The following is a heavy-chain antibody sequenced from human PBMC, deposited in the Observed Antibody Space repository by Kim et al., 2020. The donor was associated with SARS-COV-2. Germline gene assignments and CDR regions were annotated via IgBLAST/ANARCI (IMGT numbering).Heavy chain of an antibody. Sequence: GGSLRLSCAASGFTFSSYSMNWVRQAPGKGLEWVSSISSSSSYIYYADSVKGRFTISRDNAKNSLYLQMNSLRAEDTAVYYCAAPPDTFSGSYFAFDIWGQGTMVTVSS. CDR1: GFTFSSYS. CDR3: AAPPDTFSGSYFAFDI. D-gene: IGHD1-26*01. CDR2: ISSSSSYI. J-gene: IGHJ3*02. V-gene: IGHV3-21*01.